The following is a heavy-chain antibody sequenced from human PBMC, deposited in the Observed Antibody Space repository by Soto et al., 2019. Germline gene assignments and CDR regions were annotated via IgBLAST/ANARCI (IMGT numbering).Heavy chain of an antibody. CDR2: IYYSGST. Sequence: QLQLQESGPGLVKPSETLSLTCTVSGGSISSSSYYWGWIRQPPGKGLEWIGSIYYSGSTYYNPSLKSRVTISVDTSKNQFSLKLSSVTAADTAVYYCARHSNYYYDSSGYSIRRFTAFDIWGQGTMVTVSS. CDR1: GGSISSSSYY. D-gene: IGHD3-22*01. J-gene: IGHJ3*02. V-gene: IGHV4-39*01. CDR3: ARHSNYYYDSSGYSIRRFTAFDI.